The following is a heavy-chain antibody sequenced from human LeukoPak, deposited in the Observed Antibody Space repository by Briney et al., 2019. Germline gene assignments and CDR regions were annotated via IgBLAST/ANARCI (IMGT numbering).Heavy chain of an antibody. CDR2: ISSSGSTI. J-gene: IGHJ6*03. Sequence: PGGSLRLSCAASGFTFSDYYMSWIRQAPGKGLEWVSYISSSGSTIYYADSVKGRLTISRENDKNSMYLQINSLRAEDTAVYYCARARHGGSYSNYYYYMDVWGKGTTVTVSS. V-gene: IGHV3-11*04. D-gene: IGHD1-26*01. CDR3: ARARHGGSYSNYYYYMDV. CDR1: GFTFSDYY.